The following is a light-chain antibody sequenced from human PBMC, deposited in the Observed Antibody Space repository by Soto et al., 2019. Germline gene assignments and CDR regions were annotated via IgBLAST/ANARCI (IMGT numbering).Light chain of an antibody. J-gene: IGKJ4*01. Sequence: DIVLKQSPATLSLSPGERATLSCRASQYISNYLAWYQQKPGRAPRLLVYDASNRATGIPARFSGSGSGTDFTLTISSLEPEDFAVYYCHQRSNWPLSFGGGTKVEIK. CDR3: HQRSNWPLS. V-gene: IGKV3-11*01. CDR2: DAS. CDR1: QYISNY.